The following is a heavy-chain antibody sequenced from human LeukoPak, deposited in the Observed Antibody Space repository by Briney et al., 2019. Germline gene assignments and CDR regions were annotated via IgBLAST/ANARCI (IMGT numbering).Heavy chain of an antibody. V-gene: IGHV3-33*01. J-gene: IGHJ2*01. D-gene: IGHD1-1*01. CDR2: IWYDGTKK. CDR3: ARDLDSYWYFDL. CDR1: GFSFGMYG. Sequence: PGRSLRLSCTASGFSFGMYGMHWVRQAPGKGLEWVAVIWYDGTKKFYGDSVKGRFTVSIDNSKNTLYLQMNSLRAEDTAVYYCARDLDSYWYFDLWGRGTLVTVSS.